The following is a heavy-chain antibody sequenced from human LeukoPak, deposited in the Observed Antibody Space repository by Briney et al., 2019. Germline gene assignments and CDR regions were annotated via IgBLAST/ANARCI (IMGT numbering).Heavy chain of an antibody. D-gene: IGHD3-22*01. J-gene: IGHJ3*02. CDR3: AKDSQVTMIVVVPDAFDI. Sequence: QPGRSLRLSCAASGFSFSSYGIHWVRQAPGKGLEWVAVISYDGNHKYYADSVKGRFTISRDNSKNTLYLQMNSLRAEDTAVYYCAKDSQVTMIVVVPDAFDIWGQGTMVTVSS. CDR1: GFSFSSYG. CDR2: ISYDGNHK. V-gene: IGHV3-30*18.